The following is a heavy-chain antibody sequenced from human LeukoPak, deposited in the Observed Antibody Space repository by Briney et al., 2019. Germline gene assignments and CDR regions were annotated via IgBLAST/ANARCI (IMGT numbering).Heavy chain of an antibody. J-gene: IGHJ3*02. CDR2: INPSGGST. CDR1: GYTFTSYY. V-gene: IGHV1-46*01. D-gene: IGHD3-16*01. CDR3: ARGLRRDPEAAFDI. Sequence: ASVKVSCKASGYTFTSYYMHWVRQAPGQGLEWMGIINPSGGSTSYAQKFQGRVTITADESTSTAYMELSSLRSDDTAVYYCARGLRRDPEAAFDIWGQGTMVTVSS.